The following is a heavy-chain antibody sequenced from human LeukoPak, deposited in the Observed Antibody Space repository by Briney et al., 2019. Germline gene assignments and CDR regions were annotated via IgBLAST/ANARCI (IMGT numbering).Heavy chain of an antibody. Sequence: GSLRLSCAASGFTFSSYGMSWVRQAPGKGLEWVSAISGSGGSTYYADSVKGRFTISRDNSKNTLYLQMNSLRAEDTAVYYCAKAPYYYDSSGYYPYYWGQGTLVTVSS. CDR2: ISGSGGST. V-gene: IGHV3-23*01. CDR3: AKAPYYYDSSGYYPYY. CDR1: GFTFSSYG. D-gene: IGHD3-22*01. J-gene: IGHJ4*02.